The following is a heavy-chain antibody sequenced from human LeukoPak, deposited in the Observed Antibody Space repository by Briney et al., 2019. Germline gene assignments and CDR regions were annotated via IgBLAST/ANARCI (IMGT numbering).Heavy chain of an antibody. D-gene: IGHD2-8*01. J-gene: IGHJ4*02. CDR2: MNPNSGNT. V-gene: IGHV1-8*01. CDR3: ARNGGLADW. Sequence: ASAKVSCKASGYTFSNFDISGVRHATGQGLEWMGWMNPNSGNTGYAGKFQGRIAMTRDTSINIAYMELSSLTSEDTAVYYCARNGGLADWWGQGTLVTVSS. CDR1: GYTFSNFD.